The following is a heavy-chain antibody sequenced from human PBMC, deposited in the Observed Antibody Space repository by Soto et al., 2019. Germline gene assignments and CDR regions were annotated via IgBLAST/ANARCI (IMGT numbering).Heavy chain of an antibody. CDR3: ARGFYDFGVP. D-gene: IGHD3-3*01. J-gene: IGHJ5*02. CDR2: INPIGGST. V-gene: IGHV1-46*01. Sequence: QVQLVQSGAEVKKPGASVKVSCKASGYDFTSHYMHWVRQAPGQGLEWMGIINPIGGSTNYAQKSHGRVSVNRDTSTGTVYMELSSLRSEDTAVYYCARGFYDFGVPWGQGTLVTVSS. CDR1: GYDFTSHY.